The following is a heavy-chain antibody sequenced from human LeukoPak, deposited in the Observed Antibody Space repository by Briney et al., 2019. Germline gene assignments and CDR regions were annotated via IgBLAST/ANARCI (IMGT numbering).Heavy chain of an antibody. CDR1: GGSISSSGYY. CDR3: ARFRTLATHFDY. D-gene: IGHD1-26*01. CDR2: IYYSGST. Sequence: PPETPSLTCTVSGGSISSSGYYWGWIRQPPGKGLEWIGTIYYSGSTYYNPSLKSRVTISVDTSKNQFTLKLSSVTAADTAVYYCARFRTLATHFDYWGQGTLVTVSS. J-gene: IGHJ4*02. V-gene: IGHV4-39*01.